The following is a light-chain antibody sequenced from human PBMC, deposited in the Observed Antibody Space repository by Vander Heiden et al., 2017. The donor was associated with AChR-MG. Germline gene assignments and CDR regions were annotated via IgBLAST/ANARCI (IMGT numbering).Light chain of an antibody. CDR3: QQFNSYPLT. V-gene: IGKV1-9*01. CDR1: QGISSY. CDR2: AAS. J-gene: IGKJ4*01. Sequence: DIQLTQSPSPLSASVADRVTITCRASQGISSYLHWCQQKPGEAPKLLIYAASTLQSGVPSRFSGSGSGTEFTLTISTLQPEDFATYYCQQFNSYPLTFGGGTKVEIK.